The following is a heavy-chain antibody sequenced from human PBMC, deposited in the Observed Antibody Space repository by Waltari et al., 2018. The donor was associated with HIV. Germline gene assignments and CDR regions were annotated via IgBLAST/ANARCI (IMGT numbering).Heavy chain of an antibody. CDR3: ARGTHPPPGDGYNHGTFDY. CDR2: INHSGSA. CDR1: GGSFSGYY. J-gene: IGHJ4*02. V-gene: IGHV4-34*01. Sequence: QVQLQQWGAGLLKPSETLSLTCAVYGGSFSGYYWSWIRQPPGKGLEWIGEINHSGSATYNPSLKGLVPIAVDPSKNQFSLKLGSVTAADTAGYYCARGTHPPPGDGYNHGTFDYWGQGTLVTVSS. D-gene: IGHD5-12*01.